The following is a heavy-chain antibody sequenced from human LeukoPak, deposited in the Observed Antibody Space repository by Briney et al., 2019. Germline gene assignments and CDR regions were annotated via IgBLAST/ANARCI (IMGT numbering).Heavy chain of an antibody. J-gene: IGHJ4*02. CDR1: GITFSSYE. CDR3: ARDLDGDFNY. CDR2: ISSSGSCR. D-gene: IGHD4-17*01. V-gene: IGHV3-48*03. Sequence: PGGSLRLSCAASGITFSSYEMNWVRQAPGKGLEWVSYISSSGSCRYYADSVKGRFTISRDNAKNSLYLQMNSLRAEDTAVYYCARDLDGDFNYWGQGTLVTVSS.